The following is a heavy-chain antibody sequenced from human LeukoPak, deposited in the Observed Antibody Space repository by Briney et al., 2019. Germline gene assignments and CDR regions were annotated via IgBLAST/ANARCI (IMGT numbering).Heavy chain of an antibody. CDR3: AREVIGSSSWSRWFDP. CDR1: GGSISSSNW. J-gene: IGHJ5*02. CDR2: IYHSGST. V-gene: IGHV4-4*02. Sequence: SETLSLTCAVSGGSISSSNWWSWVRQPPGKGLEWIGEIYHSGSTNYNPSLKSRVTISVDKSKNQFSLKLSSVTAADTAVYYCAREVIGSSSWSRWFDPWGQGTLVTVSS. D-gene: IGHD6-13*01.